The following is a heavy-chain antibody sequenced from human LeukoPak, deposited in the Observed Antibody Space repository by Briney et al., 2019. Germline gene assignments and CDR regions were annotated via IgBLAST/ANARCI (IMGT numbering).Heavy chain of an antibody. Sequence: ASVKVSCKASGYTFTSYDFNWVRQATGHGLEWMGWMNPNSGNTGYAQKFQGIVTMTRNTSISTAYMELSSLRSEDTAVYYCARGLRWRHIAAAGTREYYYYGMDVWGQGTTVTVSS. J-gene: IGHJ6*02. CDR1: GYTFTSYD. V-gene: IGHV1-8*01. CDR2: MNPNSGNT. CDR3: ARGLRWRHIAAAGTREYYYYGMDV. D-gene: IGHD6-13*01.